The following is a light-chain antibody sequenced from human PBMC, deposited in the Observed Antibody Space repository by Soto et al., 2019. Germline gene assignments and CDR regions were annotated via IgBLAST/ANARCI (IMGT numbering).Light chain of an antibody. V-gene: IGKV3-20*01. J-gene: IGKJ4*01. CDR1: QSVSSY. Sequence: EIVLTQSPGTLSLSPGDRATLSCRASQSVSSYLAWYQQQPGQAPRLLIYGASSRATGIPDRFSGSGYGTDFTLTISRLEPEDFAVYYCQQYGRTFGGGTKVEIK. CDR3: QQYGRT. CDR2: GAS.